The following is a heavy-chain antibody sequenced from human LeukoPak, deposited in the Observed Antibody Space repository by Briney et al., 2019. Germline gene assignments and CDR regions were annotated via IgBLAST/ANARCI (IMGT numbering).Heavy chain of an antibody. CDR2: SSSSGNSI. CDR3: ARWDY. J-gene: IGHJ4*02. V-gene: IGHV3-48*03. Sequence: GGSLRLSCAASGFSFSSFAMTWVRPAPGKGLEWVSYSSSSGNSIYYADSVKGRFTISRDNAKNSLYLQMNSLRAEDTAVYYCARWDYWGQGTLVTVSS. CDR1: GFSFSSFA.